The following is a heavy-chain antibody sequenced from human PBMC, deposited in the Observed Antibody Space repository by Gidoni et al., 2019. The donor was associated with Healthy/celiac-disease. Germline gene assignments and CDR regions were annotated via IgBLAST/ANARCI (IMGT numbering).Heavy chain of an antibody. J-gene: IGHJ4*02. CDR3: AKSPFLEWLLQYYFDY. CDR2: ISGSGGST. V-gene: IGHV3-23*01. Sequence: EVQLLESGGGLVQPGGSLRLSCAASGFTFSSYAMSWVRQAPGKGLEWFSAISGSGGSTYYADSVKGRFTISRDNSKNTLYLQMNSLRAEDTAVYYCAKSPFLEWLLQYYFDYWGQGTLVTVSS. D-gene: IGHD3-3*01. CDR1: GFTFSSYA.